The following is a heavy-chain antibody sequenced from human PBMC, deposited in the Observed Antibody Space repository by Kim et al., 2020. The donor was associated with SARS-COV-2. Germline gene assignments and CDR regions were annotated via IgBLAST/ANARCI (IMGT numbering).Heavy chain of an antibody. CDR1: GMIVISVL. Sequence: GGSLRLSCAVSGMIVISVLMTWVRQTPGKGLEWVSLIYSDGETFHADSVKGRFTISRDNSKNVLYLQMDSLRVEDTAIYYCSRGVGDYLVQDTQVTFSS. D-gene: IGHD3-16*01. J-gene: IGHJ4*02. CDR2: IYSDGET. CDR3: SRGVGDY. V-gene: IGHV3-53*01.